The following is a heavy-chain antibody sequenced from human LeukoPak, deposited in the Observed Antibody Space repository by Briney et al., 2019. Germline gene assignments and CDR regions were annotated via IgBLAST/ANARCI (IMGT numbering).Heavy chain of an antibody. D-gene: IGHD6-25*01. V-gene: IGHV4-34*01. CDR1: GGSFSGYY. CDR2: INHSGST. Sequence: PSETLSLTCAVYGGSFSGYYWSWIRQPPGKGLEWIGEINHSGSTNYNPSLKSRVTISVDTSKNQFSLKLSSVTAADTAVYYCARGLYSSGWYFSYWGQGTLVTVSS. J-gene: IGHJ4*02. CDR3: ARGLYSSGWYFSY.